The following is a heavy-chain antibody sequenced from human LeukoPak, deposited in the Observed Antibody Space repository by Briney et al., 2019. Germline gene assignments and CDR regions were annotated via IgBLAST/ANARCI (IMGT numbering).Heavy chain of an antibody. CDR1: GRSINNYY. D-gene: IGHD2-2*01. J-gene: IGHJ4*02. CDR3: ARLLIYCSSTSCHFDY. Sequence: SETLSLTCTVSGRSINNYYWSWIRQPPGRGLEFIGYIFYSGRTNYNPSLKSRLTISVDTSKNQFSLKLSSVTAADTAAYYCARLLIYCSSTSCHFDYWGQGTLVTVSS. V-gene: IGHV4-59*08. CDR2: IFYSGRT.